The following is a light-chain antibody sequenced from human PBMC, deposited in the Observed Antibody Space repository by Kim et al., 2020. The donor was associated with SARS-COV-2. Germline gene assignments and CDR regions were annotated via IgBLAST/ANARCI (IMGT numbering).Light chain of an antibody. CDR2: AAS. Sequence: ASLGDRVTITCRASQSVSSYLNWYQQKPGKAPKLLIYAASSLQSGVPSRFSGSGSGTDFTLTISSLQPEDFATYYCQQSYSTPWTFGQGTKVDIK. CDR1: QSVSSY. J-gene: IGKJ1*01. V-gene: IGKV1-39*01. CDR3: QQSYSTPWT.